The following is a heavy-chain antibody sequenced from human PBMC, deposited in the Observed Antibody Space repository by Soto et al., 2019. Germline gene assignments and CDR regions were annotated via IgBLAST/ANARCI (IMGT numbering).Heavy chain of an antibody. D-gene: IGHD3-10*01. CDR1: GYTFTSYD. Sequence: QVQLVQSGAEVKKPGASVKVSCKASGYTFTSYDINWVRQATGLGLEWMGWMNPNSGNTGYAQKFQGGVTMTRNTSIITAYMELSSLRSEDAAVYYCARPRRGSYYYGMDVWGQGTAVTVSS. J-gene: IGHJ6*02. CDR3: ARPRRGSYYYGMDV. V-gene: IGHV1-8*01. CDR2: MNPNSGNT.